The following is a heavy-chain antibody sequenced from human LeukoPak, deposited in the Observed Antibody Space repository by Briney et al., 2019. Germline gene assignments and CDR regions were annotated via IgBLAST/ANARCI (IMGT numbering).Heavy chain of an antibody. D-gene: IGHD4-11*01. J-gene: IGHJ6*03. CDR2: IYYSGST. CDR1: GGSISSYY. CDR3: ARRSNGLQSLGAYYYYYYMDV. Sequence: SETLSLTCTVSGGSISSYYWSWIRQPPGKGLEWIGYIYYSGSTNYNPSLKSRVTILVDTSKNQFSLKLSSVTAADTAVYYCARRSNGLQSLGAYYYYYYMDVWGKGTTVTVSS. V-gene: IGHV4-59*01.